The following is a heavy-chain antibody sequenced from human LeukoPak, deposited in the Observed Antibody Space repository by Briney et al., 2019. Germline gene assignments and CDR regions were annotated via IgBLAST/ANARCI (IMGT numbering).Heavy chain of an antibody. CDR2: IYHSGST. V-gene: IGHV4-30-2*01. D-gene: IGHD3-10*01. Sequence: SQTLSLTCAVSGGSISSGGYSWSWTRQPPGKGLEWIGYIYHSGSTYYNPSLKSRVTISVDRSKNQFSLKLSSVTAADTAVYYCARGQLLWFGEFHNWFDPWGQGTLVTVSS. J-gene: IGHJ5*02. CDR1: GGSISSGGYS. CDR3: ARGQLLWFGEFHNWFDP.